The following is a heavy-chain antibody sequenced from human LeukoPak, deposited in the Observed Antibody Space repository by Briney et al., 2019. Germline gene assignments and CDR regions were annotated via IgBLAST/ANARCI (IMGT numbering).Heavy chain of an antibody. CDR3: AHRRGLWFGELFRYFDY. Sequence: SGPALVKPTQTLTLTCTFSGFSLSTSGGGVGWIRQPPGKALEWLALIYWDDDKRYSPSLKSRLTITKDTSKNQVVLTMTNMDPVDTATYYCAHRRGLWFGELFRYFDYWGQGTLVTVSS. CDR1: GFSLSTSGGG. D-gene: IGHD3-10*01. J-gene: IGHJ4*02. CDR2: IYWDDDK. V-gene: IGHV2-5*02.